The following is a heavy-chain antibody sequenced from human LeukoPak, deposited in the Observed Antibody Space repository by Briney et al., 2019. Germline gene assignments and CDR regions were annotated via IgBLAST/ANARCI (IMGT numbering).Heavy chain of an antibody. D-gene: IGHD3-22*01. CDR3: ARHFGYDDTSDFQGVPDH. CDR1: GVFLNSYSYS. Sequence: SETLSLTCTVSGVFLNSYSYSWGWIRQPPGGGLEWVGTISYTGNTYYNSSLRSRLTIAVDASQTQFSLILTSVTAADTALYYCARHFGYDDTSDFQGVPDHWGQGSLVTVSS. V-gene: IGHV4-39*01. J-gene: IGHJ4*02. CDR2: ISYTGNT.